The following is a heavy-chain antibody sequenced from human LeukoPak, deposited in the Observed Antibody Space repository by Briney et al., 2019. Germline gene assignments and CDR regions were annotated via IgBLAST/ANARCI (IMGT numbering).Heavy chain of an antibody. Sequence: ASVKVSCKASGYTFTGYYMHWVRQAPGQGLEWMGWINPNSGGTNYAQKFQGRVTMTRDTSISTAYMELSRPRSDDTAVYYCARDLLEWLSAFDIWGQGTMVTVSS. J-gene: IGHJ3*02. CDR3: ARDLLEWLSAFDI. CDR2: INPNSGGT. V-gene: IGHV1-2*02. D-gene: IGHD3-3*01. CDR1: GYTFTGYY.